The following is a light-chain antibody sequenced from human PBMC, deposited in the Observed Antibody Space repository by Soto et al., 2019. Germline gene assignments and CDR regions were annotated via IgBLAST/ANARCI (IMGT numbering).Light chain of an antibody. CDR3: SSYTNSSTQV. Sequence: QSALTQPASVSGSPGQSITISCTGTSSDIGTYNYVSWYQQHPGKVPKLMIYEVSNRPSGVSNRFSGSKSVNTASLAISGLQAEYEADYYCSSYTNSSTQVFGGGTKLTVL. CDR1: SSDIGTYNY. V-gene: IGLV2-14*01. CDR2: EVS. J-gene: IGLJ3*02.